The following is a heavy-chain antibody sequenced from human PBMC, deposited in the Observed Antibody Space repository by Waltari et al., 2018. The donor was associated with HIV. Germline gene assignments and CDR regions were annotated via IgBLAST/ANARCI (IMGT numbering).Heavy chain of an antibody. J-gene: IGHJ6*02. Sequence: QVQMVASGGRVVTPGRSLRLSCPASGLPVRNYGIPCVRPAPGKGLEWVAVVWQDGSNKYYGDSVKGRFTISRDNSKNTLELQMNSLRAEDTAVYYCARDVQGYCAGERCFYGMDVWGQGTTVTVSS. CDR2: VWQDGSNK. CDR1: GLPVRNYG. D-gene: IGHD2-8*02. V-gene: IGHV3-33*01. CDR3: ARDVQGYCAGERCFYGMDV.